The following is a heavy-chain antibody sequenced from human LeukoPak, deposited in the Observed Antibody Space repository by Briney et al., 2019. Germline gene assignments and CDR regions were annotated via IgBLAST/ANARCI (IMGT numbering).Heavy chain of an antibody. Sequence: GGSLRLSCAASGFTFSSYSMNWVRQARGKGLEWVSSISSSSSYTYYADSVKGRFTISRDNAKNSLYLQMNSLRAEDTAVYYCARDYDSSGYYLDAFDIWGQGTMVTVSS. D-gene: IGHD3-22*01. V-gene: IGHV3-21*01. CDR2: ISSSSSYT. J-gene: IGHJ3*02. CDR3: ARDYDSSGYYLDAFDI. CDR1: GFTFSSYS.